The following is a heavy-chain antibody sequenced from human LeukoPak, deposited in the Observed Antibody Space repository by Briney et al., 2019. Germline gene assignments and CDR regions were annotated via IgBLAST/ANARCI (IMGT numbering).Heavy chain of an antibody. CDR2: ISSSSSYI. J-gene: IGHJ4*02. CDR1: GFTFSSYS. Sequence: GGSLRLSCAASGFTFSSYSMNWVRKAPGKGLEWVSSISSSSSYIYYADSVKGPFTISRDNAKNSLYLQMNSLRAEDTAVYYCARSSYYYDSSGRSGYYFDYWGQGTLVTVSS. V-gene: IGHV3-21*01. D-gene: IGHD3-22*01. CDR3: ARSSYYYDSSGRSGYYFDY.